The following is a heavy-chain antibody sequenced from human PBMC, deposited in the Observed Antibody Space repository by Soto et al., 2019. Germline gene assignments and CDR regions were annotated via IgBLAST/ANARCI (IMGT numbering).Heavy chain of an antibody. J-gene: IGHJ4*01. Sequence: GGSLRLSCAASGFTFSSYSMQWVRQAPDKGLEWVAVISYDGYNKYYVDSVKGRFTISRDNSKNTLYLQMNSLRAEDTAIYYCARDFTGTGTFDYWGHGTLVTVSS. CDR2: ISYDGYNK. CDR3: ARDFTGTGTFDY. V-gene: IGHV3-30-3*01. D-gene: IGHD1-1*01. CDR1: GFTFSSYS.